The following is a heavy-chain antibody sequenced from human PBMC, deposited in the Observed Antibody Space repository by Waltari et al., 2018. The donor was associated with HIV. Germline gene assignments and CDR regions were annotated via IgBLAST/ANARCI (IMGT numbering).Heavy chain of an antibody. Sequence: QVQLQESGPGLVKPSETLSLTCTASGYSISSAYYWGWIRQPPGKGLECIGSIYHSGSTYYNPSLKSRVTISVDTSKNQFSLKLISVTAADTAVYYCASPGGVVTAIREYFDYWGQGTLVTVSS. CDR1: GYSISSAYY. J-gene: IGHJ4*02. CDR3: ASPGGVVTAIREYFDY. CDR2: IYHSGST. D-gene: IGHD2-21*02. V-gene: IGHV4-38-2*02.